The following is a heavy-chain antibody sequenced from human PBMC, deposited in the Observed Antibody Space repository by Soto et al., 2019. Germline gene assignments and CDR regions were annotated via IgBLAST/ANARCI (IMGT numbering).Heavy chain of an antibody. CDR2: IYYSGST. CDR1: GGSLSGYY. Sequence: SETPALTCTVSGGSLSGYYLSWFPQPPGKGLEWIGYIYYSGSTTYTPSLKSRVTIAVDTSKNQFSLRLNSVTAADTAVYYCARLGGYYQAFDQWGQGTLVTVSS. J-gene: IGHJ4*02. D-gene: IGHD3-22*01. V-gene: IGHV4-59*08. CDR3: ARLGGYYQAFDQ.